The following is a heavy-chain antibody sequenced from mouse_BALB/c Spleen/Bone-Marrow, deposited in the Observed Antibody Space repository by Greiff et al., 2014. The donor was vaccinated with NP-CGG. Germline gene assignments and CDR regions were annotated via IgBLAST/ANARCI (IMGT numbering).Heavy chain of an antibody. D-gene: IGHD1-1*01. CDR1: GFNIKDTY. V-gene: IGHV14-3*02. CDR2: IDPANGNT. J-gene: IGHJ2*01. CDR3: ARYYYGSSYFDY. Sequence: KSGAELVKPGASVKLSCTASGFNIKDTYMHWVKQRPEQGLEWIGRIDPANGNTKYDPKFQGKATITADTSSNTAYLQLSSLTSEDTAVYYCARYYYGSSYFDYWGQGTTLTVSS.